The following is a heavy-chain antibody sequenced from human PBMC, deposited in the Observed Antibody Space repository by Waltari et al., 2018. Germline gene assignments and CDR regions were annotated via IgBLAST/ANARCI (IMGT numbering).Heavy chain of an antibody. CDR3: TRVSLVRQPYFDY. CDR2: IYYSGST. J-gene: IGHJ4*02. V-gene: IGHV4-39*07. D-gene: IGHD6-13*01. Sequence: QLQLQESGQGLVKPSETLSLTCTVSGGSISSSSYYWGWIRQPPGKGLEWIGSIYYSGSTYYNPSLKSRVTISVDTSKNQFSLKLSSVTAADTAVYYCTRVSLVRQPYFDYWGQGTLVTVSS. CDR1: GGSISSSSYY.